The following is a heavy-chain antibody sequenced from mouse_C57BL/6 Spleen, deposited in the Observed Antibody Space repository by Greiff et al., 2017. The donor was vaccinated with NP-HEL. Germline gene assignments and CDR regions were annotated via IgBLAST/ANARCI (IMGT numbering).Heavy chain of an antibody. J-gene: IGHJ2*01. V-gene: IGHV1-82*01. CDR2: IYPGDGDT. D-gene: IGHD1-1*01. CDR1: GYAFSSSW. Sequence: VQRVESGPELVKPGASVKISCKASGYAFSSSWMNWVKQRPGKGLEWIGRIYPGDGDTNYNGKFRGKATLTADKSSSTAYMKLSSLTSEDSAVYFCARGGIGSSPYFDYWGQGTTLTVSS. CDR3: ARGGIGSSPYFDY.